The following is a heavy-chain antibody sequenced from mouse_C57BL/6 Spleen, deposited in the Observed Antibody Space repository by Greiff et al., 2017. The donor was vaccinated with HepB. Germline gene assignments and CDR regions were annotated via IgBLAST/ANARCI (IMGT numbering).Heavy chain of an antibody. CDR2: IRNKANGYTT. V-gene: IGHV7-3*01. CDR3: ARESTTNYFDY. CDR1: GFTFTDYY. D-gene: IGHD1-1*01. J-gene: IGHJ2*01. Sequence: DVMLVESGGGLVQPGGSLSLSCAASGFTFTDYYMSWVRQPPGKALEWLGFIRNKANGYTTEYSASVKGRFTISRDNSQSILYLQMNALRAEDSATYYCARESTTNYFDYWGQGTTLTVSS.